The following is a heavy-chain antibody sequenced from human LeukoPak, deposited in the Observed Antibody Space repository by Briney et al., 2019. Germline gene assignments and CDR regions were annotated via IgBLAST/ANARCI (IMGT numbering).Heavy chain of an antibody. CDR3: ARGGLELDY. D-gene: IGHD1-7*01. CDR2: IYHSGST. CDR1: GGSISSGGYS. V-gene: IGHV4-30-2*01. Sequence: SETLSLTCAVSGGSISSGGYSWSWIRQPPGKGLEWIGYIYHSGSTYYNPSLKSRVTISVDRSKNQFSLKLNSVTAADTAVYYCARGGLELDYWGQGTLVTASS. J-gene: IGHJ4*02.